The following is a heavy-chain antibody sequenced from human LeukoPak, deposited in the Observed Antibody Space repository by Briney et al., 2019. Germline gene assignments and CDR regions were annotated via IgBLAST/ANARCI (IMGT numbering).Heavy chain of an antibody. Sequence: PGGSLRLSCAASGFTFSSYSMNWVRQAPGKGLEWVSFISSSSDYIYYADSVKGRFTISRDNAKNSLYPQMNSLRAEDTAVYYCARDLSQDGSGSYYPYFDYWGQGTLVTVSS. CDR2: ISSSSDYI. CDR1: GFTFSSYS. D-gene: IGHD3-10*01. J-gene: IGHJ4*02. CDR3: ARDLSQDGSGSYYPYFDY. V-gene: IGHV3-21*01.